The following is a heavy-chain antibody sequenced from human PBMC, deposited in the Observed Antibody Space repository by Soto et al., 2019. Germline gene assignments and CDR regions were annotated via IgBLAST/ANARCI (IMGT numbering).Heavy chain of an antibody. Sequence: QVQLQESGPGLVKPSQTLSLTCTVSGGSISSGGYYWSWIRQHPGQGLEWIGYIYYSGSTYYNPSLKSRVNISVDTSKNQFSLKLSSVTAADTAVYYCARSPAYCGGDCSIIGHFDYWGQGTLVTVSS. D-gene: IGHD2-21*02. CDR1: GGSISSGGYY. V-gene: IGHV4-31*03. CDR2: IYYSGST. J-gene: IGHJ4*02. CDR3: ARSPAYCGGDCSIIGHFDY.